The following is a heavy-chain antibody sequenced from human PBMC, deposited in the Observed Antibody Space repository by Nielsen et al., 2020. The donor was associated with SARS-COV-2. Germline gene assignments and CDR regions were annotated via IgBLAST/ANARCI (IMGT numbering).Heavy chain of an antibody. J-gene: IGHJ4*02. V-gene: IGHV5-51*01. CDR3: ARVQNYDVLTGYRLRAAPFYY. Sequence: GESLKISCQGSGYSFTNYWIGWVRQMPGKGLEWMGIIFAGDSDTRYSPSFQGQVTISADKSISTAYLQWSSLKASDTAMYFCARVQNYDVLTGYRLRAAPFYYWGQGTLVTVSS. CDR1: GYSFTNYW. CDR2: IFAGDSDT. D-gene: IGHD3-9*01.